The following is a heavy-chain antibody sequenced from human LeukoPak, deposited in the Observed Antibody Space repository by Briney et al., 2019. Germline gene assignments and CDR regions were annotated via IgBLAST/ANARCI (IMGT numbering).Heavy chain of an antibody. CDR2: ISYDGSNK. CDR1: GFTFSSYG. J-gene: IGHJ6*02. CDR3: AKGRRRINYYYGMDV. V-gene: IGHV3-30*18. Sequence: GGSLRLSCAASGFTFSSYGMHWVRQAPGKGLEWVAVISYDGSNKYYADSVKGRFTISRDNSKNTLYLQMNSLRAEDTAVYYCAKGRRRINYYYGMDVWGQGPRSPSP. D-gene: IGHD2-15*01.